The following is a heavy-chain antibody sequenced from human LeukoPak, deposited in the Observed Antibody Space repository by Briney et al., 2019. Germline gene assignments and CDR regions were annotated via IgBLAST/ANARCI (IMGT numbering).Heavy chain of an antibody. D-gene: IGHD2-2*01. CDR2: INSDGSNT. CDR1: GFTFSSYW. V-gene: IGHV3-74*01. Sequence: PGGSLRLSCANSGFTFSSYWMHWVRQAPGKGLVRVSRINSDGSNTGYADSVKGRFTISRDNAKNTLYLQMHSLRAEDTAVYYCVKEGRGSISCYVKYWGQGSLVTVSS. J-gene: IGHJ4*02. CDR3: VKEGRGSISCYVKY.